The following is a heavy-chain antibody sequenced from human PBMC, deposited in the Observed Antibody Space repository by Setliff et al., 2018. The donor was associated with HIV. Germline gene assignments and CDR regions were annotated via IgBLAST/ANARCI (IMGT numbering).Heavy chain of an antibody. CDR1: GGSISGSSYY. D-gene: IGHD5-12*01. Sequence: LSLTCIVSGGSISGSSYYWGWIRQSPGKGLEWIGNMYYSGSTYYNPSLKSRVTISVDTSKNHLSLKLTSVTAADTATYYCATPGYDDDVFGYFRFWGRGTLVTVSS. J-gene: IGHJ1*01. V-gene: IGHV4-39*02. CDR2: MYYSGST. CDR3: ATPGYDDDVFGYFRF.